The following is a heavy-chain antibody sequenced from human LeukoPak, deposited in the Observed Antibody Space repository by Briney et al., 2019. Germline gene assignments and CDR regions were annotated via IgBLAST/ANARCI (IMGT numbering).Heavy chain of an antibody. CDR3: ASYEDILTGYFDY. J-gene: IGHJ4*02. CDR1: GFTVSTIY. V-gene: IGHV3-66*01. D-gene: IGHD3-9*01. CDR2: VYSGGST. Sequence: GGSLRLSCAASGFTVSTIYMSWVRQAPGKGLEWVSVVYSGGSTYYADSVKGRFTISRDNSKNTLYLQMSSLRAEDTAVYYCASYEDILTGYFDYWGQGTLVTVSS.